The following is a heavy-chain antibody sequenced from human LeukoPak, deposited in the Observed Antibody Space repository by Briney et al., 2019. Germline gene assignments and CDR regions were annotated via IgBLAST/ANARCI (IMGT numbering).Heavy chain of an antibody. CDR1: GGSISSYY. CDR3: ARENYDIMTGYYRGLDY. Sequence: PSETLSLTCTVSGGSISSYYWNWIRQPPGKGLEWIGHIYYTGSTSYNPSLKSRVTISVDTSKNQFSLKLSSVTAADTAAYYCARENYDIMTGYYRGLDYWGQGTLVTVSS. J-gene: IGHJ4*02. D-gene: IGHD3-9*01. V-gene: IGHV4-59*12. CDR2: IYYTGST.